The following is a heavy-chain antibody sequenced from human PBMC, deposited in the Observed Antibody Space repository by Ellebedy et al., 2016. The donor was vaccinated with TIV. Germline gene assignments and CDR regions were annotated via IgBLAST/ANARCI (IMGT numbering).Heavy chain of an antibody. J-gene: IGHJ4*02. D-gene: IGHD3-10*01. CDR2: ISWNSRTI. CDR3: AKSRGELGPIDY. V-gene: IGHV3-9*01. Sequence: SLKISCAASGFTFDDYGMHWVRQAPGKGLEWVSGISWNSRTIDYAGSVKGRFTISRDNAKNSLYLQMNSLRAEDTGLYYCAKSRGELGPIDYWGQGTLVFVSS. CDR1: GFTFDDYG.